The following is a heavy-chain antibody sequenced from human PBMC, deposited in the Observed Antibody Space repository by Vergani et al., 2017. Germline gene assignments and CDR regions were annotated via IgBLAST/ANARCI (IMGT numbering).Heavy chain of an antibody. V-gene: IGHV3-7*03. D-gene: IGHD2-21*01. J-gene: IGHJ4*02. CDR1: GFTFGDCY. Sequence: EVHLEESGGGLVQPGGSLRLSCAASGFTFGDCYMAWIRLAPGKGLDWVASIKRDGTETFYVDSVKGRFTISRDDSKNTVYLQINSLRAEDTAFYYCADLYGDDGFSPFWGQGTLVTVSS. CDR3: ADLYGDDGFSPF. CDR2: IKRDGTET.